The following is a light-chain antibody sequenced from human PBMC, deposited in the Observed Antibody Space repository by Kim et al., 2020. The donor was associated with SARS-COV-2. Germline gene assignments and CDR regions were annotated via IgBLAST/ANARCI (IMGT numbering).Light chain of an antibody. CDR1: QSVSSSY. J-gene: IGKJ2*01. Sequence: LSPGERAALSCRASQSVSSSYLGWYQQKPGQAPRLLIYGASSRAIGIPDRFSGSGSGTDFTLTISRLEPEDFAVYYCQQYGSSPDTFGQGTQLEI. CDR3: QQYGSSPDT. V-gene: IGKV3-20*01. CDR2: GAS.